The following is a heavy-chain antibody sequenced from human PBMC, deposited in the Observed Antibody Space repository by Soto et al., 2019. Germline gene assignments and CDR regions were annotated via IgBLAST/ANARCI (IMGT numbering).Heavy chain of an antibody. D-gene: IGHD3-10*01. CDR2: IRPDGSEK. J-gene: IGHJ6*02. CDR3: ARVRGFYYYYGMDV. V-gene: IGHV3-7*03. Sequence: EVQLVESGGTLVQPGGSLRLSCAGSGFTFSDFWMTWVRQAPGKGLEWVANIRPDGSEKNYVDSVKGRFTISRDNTKNSMYLQMNGLRGEDTAVYYCARVRGFYYYYGMDVWGQGTTVTVSS. CDR1: GFTFSDFW.